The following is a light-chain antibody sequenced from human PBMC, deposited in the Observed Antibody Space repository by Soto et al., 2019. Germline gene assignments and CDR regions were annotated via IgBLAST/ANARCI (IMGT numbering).Light chain of an antibody. J-gene: IGKJ1*01. CDR2: AAS. CDR1: QVISNY. Sequence: DIQMTQSPSSLSASVGDRVTITCRASQVISNYLAWYQQKPGKVPKLLIYAASTLQSGVPFRFSGSGSGTDFTLPISSLQPEDVATYYCQKYNSAPWTFGQGNKVEIK. CDR3: QKYNSAPWT. V-gene: IGKV1-27*01.